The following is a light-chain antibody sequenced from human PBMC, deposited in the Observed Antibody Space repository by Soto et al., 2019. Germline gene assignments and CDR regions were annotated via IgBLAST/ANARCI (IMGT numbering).Light chain of an antibody. CDR1: KNDIGVYDL. V-gene: IGLV2-8*01. Sequence: SVLTQPPSASGSPGQSVTISCTGTKNDIGVYDLVSWYQHHPGKAPRLIIYEVVQRPSGVPDRFSGSKSGNTASLTVSGLQAADEGDYFCKSYAGSNTYVFGSGTKVTVL. CDR2: EVV. CDR3: KSYAGSNTYV. J-gene: IGLJ1*01.